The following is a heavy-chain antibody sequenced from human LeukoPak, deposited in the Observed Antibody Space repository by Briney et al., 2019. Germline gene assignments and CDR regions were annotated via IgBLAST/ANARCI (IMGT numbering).Heavy chain of an antibody. D-gene: IGHD3-16*01. CDR1: GFTFRNYA. CDR2: CSNSGINT. J-gene: IGHJ4*02. V-gene: IGHV3-23*01. Sequence: GGSLRLSCTASGFTFRNYAMSWVRQAQGKGMEWASGCSNSGINTYYADAVKGRFTISRDNWKDTLYLQMNSLRADDTAIYYCAKVDTGGITLRSLDFWGQGTLVTVSS. CDR3: AKVDTGGITLRSLDF.